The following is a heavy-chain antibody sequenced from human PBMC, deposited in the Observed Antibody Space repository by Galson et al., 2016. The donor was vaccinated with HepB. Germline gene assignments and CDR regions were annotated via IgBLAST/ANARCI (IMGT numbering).Heavy chain of an antibody. V-gene: IGHV3-21*01. CDR1: GLTFNIYS. CDR3: ATDTMPSGRFGELSY. D-gene: IGHD3-10*01. CDR2: IDASNNYI. J-gene: IGHJ4*02. Sequence: SLRLSCAASGLTFNIYSMNWVRQAPGKGLEWVSFIDASNNYIYYADSVQGRFTISRDNAKNSLYLQMSSLRAEDTAVYYCATDTMPSGRFGELSYWGQGTLVTVSS.